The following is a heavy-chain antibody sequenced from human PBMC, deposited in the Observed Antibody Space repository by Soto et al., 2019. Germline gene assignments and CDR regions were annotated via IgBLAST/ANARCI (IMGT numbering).Heavy chain of an antibody. J-gene: IGHJ6*02. CDR3: ARTGNRNYPESYYYYGMDV. D-gene: IGHD1-7*01. CDR1: GYSFTSYW. CDR2: IYPGDSDT. V-gene: IGHV5-51*01. Sequence: PGESLKISCKGSGYSFTSYWIGWVRQMPGKGLEWMGIIYPGDSDTRYSPSFQGQVTISADKSISTAYLQWSSLKASDTAMYYCARTGNRNYPESYYYYGMDVWGQGTTVTVSS.